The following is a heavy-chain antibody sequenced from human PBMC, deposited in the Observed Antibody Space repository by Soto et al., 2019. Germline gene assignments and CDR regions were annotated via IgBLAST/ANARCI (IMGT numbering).Heavy chain of an antibody. CDR3: ARDRFLYGDYPTFGM. Sequence: QVQLVQSGAEVKKPGSSVKVSCMTFGVTFNTYGISWVRQAPGQGLEWMGRIIPVFGKPKYAHKLQGRVKISADESTSTAYMELTRLRSDDTAIYYCARDRFLYGDYPTFGMWGQGTLVTVSS. V-gene: IGHV1-69*18. D-gene: IGHD4-17*01. J-gene: IGHJ4*02. CDR1: GVTFNTYG. CDR2: IIPVFGKP.